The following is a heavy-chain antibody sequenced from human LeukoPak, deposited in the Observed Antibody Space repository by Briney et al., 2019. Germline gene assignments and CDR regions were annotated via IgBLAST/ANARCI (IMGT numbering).Heavy chain of an antibody. CDR2: IVEDGSKK. Sequence: GGSLSLSCAASGFTFSSCWMTWVRQAPGKGLEWVANIVEDGSKKYYVDSVTGPFTISRDNAKNSLYLQMNRLKAEDTAVYYCARDVIGGDTLDSWGQGTLVTVSS. CDR3: ARDVIGGDTLDS. CDR1: GFTFSSCW. J-gene: IGHJ4*02. D-gene: IGHD2-21*02. V-gene: IGHV3-7*01.